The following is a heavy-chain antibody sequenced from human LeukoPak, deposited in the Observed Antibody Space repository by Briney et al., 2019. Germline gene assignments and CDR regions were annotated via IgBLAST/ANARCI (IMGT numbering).Heavy chain of an antibody. V-gene: IGHV6-1*01. J-gene: IGHJ3*02. Sequence: SQTLSLTCAIFGDSISSGSATWYWIRQSPSRGLEWLGRTCYRSQWYFNYAVSLKSRITINPDTSKNQFSLQLESVTSEDTAVYYCARGEDIVGYIEVGFDIWGQGTMVTVSS. CDR3: ARGEDIVGYIEVGFDI. CDR1: GDSISSGSAT. CDR2: TCYRSQWYF. D-gene: IGHD5-12*01.